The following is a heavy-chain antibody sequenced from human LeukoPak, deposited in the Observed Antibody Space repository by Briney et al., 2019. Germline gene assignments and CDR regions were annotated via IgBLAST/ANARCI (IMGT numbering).Heavy chain of an antibody. CDR2: ISAYNGNT. CDR1: GYTFTSYG. CDR3: ARRSDIVATIDFDY. J-gene: IGHJ4*02. Sequence: ASVKVSCKASGYTFTSYGISWVRQAPGQGLEWMGWISAYNGNTNYAQKLQGRVTMTTDTSTSTAYMELRSLRSDDSAVYYCARRSDIVATIDFDYWGQGTLVTVSS. V-gene: IGHV1-18*01. D-gene: IGHD5-12*01.